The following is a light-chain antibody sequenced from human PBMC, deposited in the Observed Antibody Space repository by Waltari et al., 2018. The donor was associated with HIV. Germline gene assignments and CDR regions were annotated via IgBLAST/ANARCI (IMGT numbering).Light chain of an antibody. CDR3: SARDTTGRFWV. CDR2: GSN. V-gene: IGLV3-19*01. J-gene: IGLJ1*01. CDR1: ILRFYY. Sequence: SSELTQDPLVSVAPGQTARITCQGDILRFYYGSWYQQRPGQTPRLLSYGSNIQPSGIPDRVPGSTSGNTMSLTITATRAEDEGDYFCSARDTTGRFWVFG.